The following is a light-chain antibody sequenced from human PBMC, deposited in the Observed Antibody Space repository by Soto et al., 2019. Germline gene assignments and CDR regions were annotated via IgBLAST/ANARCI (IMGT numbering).Light chain of an antibody. V-gene: IGKV1-5*03. CDR3: QQYNSYSWT. J-gene: IGKJ1*01. Sequence: DIQMTQSPSTLSVSVGDRVTITCRASQSISSWLAWYQQKPGKAPKLLIYKASSLASGVPSRFSGSGSGTEFTLTISSLQPDDFATYYCQQYNSYSWTFGQGTKVEIK. CDR2: KAS. CDR1: QSISSW.